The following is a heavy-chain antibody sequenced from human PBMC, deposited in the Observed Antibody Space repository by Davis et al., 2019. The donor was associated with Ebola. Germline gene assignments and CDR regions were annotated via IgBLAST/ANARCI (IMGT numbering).Heavy chain of an antibody. D-gene: IGHD4-23*01. CDR3: ARVELTTVAAFDI. Sequence: PSDTLSLTCPLPGASITSPSWWNSVRQSPMKGLEWIGEIYHSGMPKYNPSLKSPVTMAVDKSKNQFSLKVNSVTAADTAVYYCARVELTTVAAFDIWGQGTMVTVSS. CDR1: GASITSPSW. J-gene: IGHJ3*02. CDR2: IYHSGMP. V-gene: IGHV4-4*02.